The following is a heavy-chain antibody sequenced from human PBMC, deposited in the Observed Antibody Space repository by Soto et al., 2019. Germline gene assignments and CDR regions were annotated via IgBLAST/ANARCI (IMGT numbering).Heavy chain of an antibody. J-gene: IGHJ4*02. CDR3: ARSWDYGGNSHYFDY. D-gene: IGHD4-17*01. CDR1: GGPISSYY. Sequence: SETLSLTCTVSGGPISSYYWSWIRQPPGKGLEWIGYIYYSGSTNYNPSLKSRVTISVDASKNQFSLKLSSVTAADTAVYYCARSWDYGGNSHYFDYWGQGTLVTVSS. V-gene: IGHV4-59*01. CDR2: IYYSGST.